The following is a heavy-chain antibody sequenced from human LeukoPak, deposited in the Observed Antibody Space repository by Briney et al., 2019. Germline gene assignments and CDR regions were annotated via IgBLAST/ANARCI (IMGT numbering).Heavy chain of an antibody. J-gene: IGHJ3*02. CDR1: GYTFTGYY. D-gene: IGHD1-14*01. V-gene: IGHV1-2*06. CDR3: ARALGSRNAFDI. CDR2: INPNSGGT. Sequence: ASVKVSCKASGYTFTGYYMRWVRQAPGQGLEWMGRINPNSGGTNYAQKFQGRVTMTRDTSISTAYMGLSRLRSDDTAVYYCARALGSRNAFDIWGQGTMVTVSS.